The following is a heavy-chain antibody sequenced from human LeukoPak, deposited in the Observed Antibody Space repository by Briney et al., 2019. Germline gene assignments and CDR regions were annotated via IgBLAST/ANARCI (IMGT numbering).Heavy chain of an antibody. V-gene: IGHV4-4*07. CDR3: ARTRVGPPGDYFDY. D-gene: IGHD7-27*01. J-gene: IGHJ4*02. CDR2: IYTSGST. Sequence: PSETLSLTCTVSGGSISSYYWSWIRQPAGKGLEWIGRIYTSGSTNYNPSLKSRVTMSVDTSKNQFSLRLSSVTAADTAVYYCARTRVGPPGDYFDYWGQGTLVTVSS. CDR1: GGSISSYY.